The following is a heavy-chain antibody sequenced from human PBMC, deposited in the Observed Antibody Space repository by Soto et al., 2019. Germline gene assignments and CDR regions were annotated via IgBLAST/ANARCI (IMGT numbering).Heavy chain of an antibody. Sequence: EVQLLESGGGLVQPGGSLRLSCAASGFTFSSYAMKWVRQAPGKGLEWVSLIGESGTPTDYADSVKGRFNISRDNSGNTLFLEMYSLRAEDTAVYYCARYITGVRYYGMDVWGQGTTVTVSS. CDR3: ARYITGVRYYGMDV. CDR2: IGESGTPT. J-gene: IGHJ6*02. D-gene: IGHD5-18*01. CDR1: GFTFSSYA. V-gene: IGHV3-23*01.